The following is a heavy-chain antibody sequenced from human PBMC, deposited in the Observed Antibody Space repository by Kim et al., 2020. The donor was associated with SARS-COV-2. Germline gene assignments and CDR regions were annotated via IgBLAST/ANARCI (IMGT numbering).Heavy chain of an antibody. V-gene: IGHV3-23*01. CDR3: AKDQGIAVAGTFDY. Sequence: ADSVKGRFTISRENSKNTLYLQMNSLRAEDTAVYYCAKDQGIAVAGTFDYWGQGTLVTVSS. J-gene: IGHJ4*02. D-gene: IGHD6-19*01.